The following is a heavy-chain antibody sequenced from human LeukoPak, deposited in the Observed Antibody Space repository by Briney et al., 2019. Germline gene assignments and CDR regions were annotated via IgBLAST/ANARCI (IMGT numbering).Heavy chain of an antibody. V-gene: IGHV3-53*01. CDR2: FYSGGDT. CDR3: ASGRGRASDYYYGMDV. D-gene: IGHD3-10*01. CDR1: GFTVSSNY. J-gene: IGHJ6*02. Sequence: GGSLRLSCAVSGFTVSSNYMSWVRQAPGKGLEWVSVFYSGGDTYYADSVKGRFTISRDNSKNTLYLQMNSLRAEDTAGYYCASGRGRASDYYYGMDVWGQGTTVTVSS.